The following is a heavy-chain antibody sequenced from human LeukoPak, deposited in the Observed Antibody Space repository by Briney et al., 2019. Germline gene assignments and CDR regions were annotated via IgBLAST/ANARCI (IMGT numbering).Heavy chain of an antibody. CDR2: IGSKTNPYAA. D-gene: IGHD2-2*01. CDR1: GLTFSGSA. CDR3: ARRGGYCTSTACYDL. V-gene: IGHV3-73*01. Sequence: PGGSLRLSCAASGLTFSGSAVHWVRQPSGKRLEWVGRIGSKTNPYAAAYAASVKGRFTVSRDDSKNTAYLEMNSLKTEDTALYYCARRGGYCTSTACYDLWGQGTLVTVSS. J-gene: IGHJ5*02.